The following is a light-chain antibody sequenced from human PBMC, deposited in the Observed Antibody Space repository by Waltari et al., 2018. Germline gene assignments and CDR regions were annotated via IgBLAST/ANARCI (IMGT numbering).Light chain of an antibody. CDR1: QSVSRF. Sequence: EIVLTQSPGTLSLSPGERATLSCRASQSVSRFLAWYQQKPGQAPRLLIYDASRRATGIPDRFSGSGSGTDFSLTISILGPEDFAVYYCQKYGSIPATFGQGTKVEIK. J-gene: IGKJ1*01. V-gene: IGKV3-20*01. CDR2: DAS. CDR3: QKYGSIPAT.